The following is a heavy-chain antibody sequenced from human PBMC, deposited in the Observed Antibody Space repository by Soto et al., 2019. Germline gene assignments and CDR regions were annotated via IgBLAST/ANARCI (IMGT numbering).Heavy chain of an antibody. CDR1: GGSIASSDNF. V-gene: IGHV4-31*03. Sequence: QVQLQESGPGLVKPSQTLSLTCTVSGGSIASSDNFWTWIRHHPGKGLEWLGYIVNRGTAYYTPSLKRRLSIAIDTSKNHFSLSLTSLTAADTAVYFCARGDAGRWFLDSWGQGAQVIVSS. CDR2: IVNRGTA. J-gene: IGHJ4*02. D-gene: IGHD3-9*01. CDR3: ARGDAGRWFLDS.